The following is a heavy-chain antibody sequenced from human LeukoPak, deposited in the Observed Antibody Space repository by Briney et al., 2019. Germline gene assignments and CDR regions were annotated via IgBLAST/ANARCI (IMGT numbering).Heavy chain of an antibody. Sequence: GASLRVSSKASVYTFTDYYMHWGRQAPGQGLEWMGWISPNSGDTKYAQNFQGEVTMTRDTSISTAYMELNNLNSDDTAVYYCARGSPASGRFPFNYWGQGTLVSVSS. V-gene: IGHV1-2*02. CDR1: VYTFTDYY. CDR3: ARGSPASGRFPFNY. J-gene: IGHJ4*02. D-gene: IGHD6-19*01. CDR2: ISPNSGDT.